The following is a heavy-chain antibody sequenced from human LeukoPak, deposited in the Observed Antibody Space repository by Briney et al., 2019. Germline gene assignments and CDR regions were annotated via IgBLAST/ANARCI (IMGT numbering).Heavy chain of an antibody. V-gene: IGHV4-4*07. Sequence: SETLSLTCTVSGASTSIYYWSWIRQPAGEGLEWIGRIYTRGSTTYNPSLTSRVTMPVDTSKNQFSLKLSSVTAADTAVYYCAREDCSGGSCYYYYYYYMDVWGKGTTVTVSS. CDR1: GASTSIYY. D-gene: IGHD2-15*01. CDR2: IYTRGST. J-gene: IGHJ6*03. CDR3: AREDCSGGSCYYYYYYYMDV.